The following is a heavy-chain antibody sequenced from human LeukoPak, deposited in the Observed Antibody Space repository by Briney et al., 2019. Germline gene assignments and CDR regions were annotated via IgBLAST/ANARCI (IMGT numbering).Heavy chain of an antibody. CDR2: INSDGSTT. CDR1: GFTFSSYW. Sequence: GGSLRLSCAASGFTFSSYWMHWVRQAPGKGLVWLSRINSDGSTTTYADSVKGRFTISRDNAKNTVYLQMNSLRAEDTAVYYCARAISGYYYYWGQGTLVTVSS. D-gene: IGHD3-22*01. CDR3: ARAISGYYYY. J-gene: IGHJ4*02. V-gene: IGHV3-74*01.